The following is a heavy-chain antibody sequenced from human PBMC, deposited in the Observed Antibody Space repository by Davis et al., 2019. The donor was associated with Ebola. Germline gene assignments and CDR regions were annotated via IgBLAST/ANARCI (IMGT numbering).Heavy chain of an antibody. D-gene: IGHD6-6*01. CDR3: ARAVGSSSLFYYYYYYMDV. CDR1: GGSISSGGYY. Sequence: SETLSLTCTVPGGSISSGGYYWSWIRQHPGKGLEWIGYIYYSGSTYYNPSLKSRVTISVDTSKNQFSLKLSSVTAADTAVYYCARAVGSSSLFYYYYYYMDVWGKGTTVTVSS. J-gene: IGHJ6*03. CDR2: IYYSGST. V-gene: IGHV4-31*03.